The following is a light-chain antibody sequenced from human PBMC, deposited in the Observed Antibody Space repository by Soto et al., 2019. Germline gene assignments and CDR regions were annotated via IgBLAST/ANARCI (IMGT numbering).Light chain of an antibody. J-gene: IGKJ5*01. Sequence: DIVLPQSPGTLSLSPGEEATLSCRASQTVTRNYLAWHQQKPGQTPRLLVYGASSRATGIPDRFSGSGSGTDFTLTISRLEPEDFAVYYCQQHGSSPITFGQGTRLEIK. CDR1: QTVTRNY. V-gene: IGKV3-20*01. CDR2: GAS. CDR3: QQHGSSPIT.